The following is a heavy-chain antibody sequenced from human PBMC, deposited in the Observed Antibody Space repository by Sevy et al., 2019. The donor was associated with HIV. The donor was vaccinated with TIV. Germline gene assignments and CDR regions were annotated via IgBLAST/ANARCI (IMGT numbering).Heavy chain of an antibody. V-gene: IGHV4-34*01. CDR1: GGSFSGYY. J-gene: IGHJ4*02. D-gene: IGHD6-19*01. Sequence: SETLSLTCAVYGGSFSGYYWSWIRQPPGKGLEWIGEINHSGSTNYNPSLKSRVTISVDTSKNQFSLKLSSVTAADTAVYYCVRGDEAVAGGRLHYFDYWGQGTLVTVSS. CDR2: INHSGST. CDR3: VRGDEAVAGGRLHYFDY.